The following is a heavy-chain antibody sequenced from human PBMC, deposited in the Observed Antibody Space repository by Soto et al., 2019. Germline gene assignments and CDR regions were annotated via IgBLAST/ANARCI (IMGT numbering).Heavy chain of an antibody. Sequence: QVHLVQSGAEVRKPGASVKVSCRASGYRFTGYYIHWVRQAPGQGLEWMGWVKPKNGDTEDAQKFRGRVTLTRDTSISTAYMELYGLTSADTAVYYCARGLTKSSGRGGIFDFWGQGTLVTVSS. CDR3: ARGLTKSSGRGGIFDF. J-gene: IGHJ4*02. V-gene: IGHV1-2*02. D-gene: IGHD3-22*01. CDR2: VKPKNGDT. CDR1: GYRFTGYY.